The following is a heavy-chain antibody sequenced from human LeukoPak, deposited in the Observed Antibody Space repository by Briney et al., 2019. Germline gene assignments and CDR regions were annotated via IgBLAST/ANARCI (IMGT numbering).Heavy chain of an antibody. CDR1: GGSISSSSYY. J-gene: IGHJ2*01. CDR3: ARHLYYYDSGGYQSPYWYFDL. Sequence: PSETLSLTCTVSGGSISSSSYYWGWIRQPPGKGLEWIGSIYYSGPTYYNPSLRSRVTISVDTSKNLFSLKLSSVTAADTAVYYCARHLYYYDSGGYQSPYWYFDLWGRGRLVTVCS. CDR2: IYYSGPT. V-gene: IGHV4-39*01. D-gene: IGHD3-22*01.